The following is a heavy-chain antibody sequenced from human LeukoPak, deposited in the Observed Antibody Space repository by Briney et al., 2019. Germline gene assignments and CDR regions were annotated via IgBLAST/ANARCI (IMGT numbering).Heavy chain of an antibody. V-gene: IGHV4-4*07. CDR3: ARGGYYGSGNDFRFDP. Sequence: SETLSLTCTVSGGSISSYYWSWIRQPAGKGLEWNGRIYTSGSTNYKPSLKSRVTISVDTSKNQFSLKLSSVTAADTAVYYCARGGYYGSGNDFRFDPWGQGTLVTVSS. J-gene: IGHJ5*02. CDR1: GGSISSYY. D-gene: IGHD3-10*01. CDR2: IYTSGST.